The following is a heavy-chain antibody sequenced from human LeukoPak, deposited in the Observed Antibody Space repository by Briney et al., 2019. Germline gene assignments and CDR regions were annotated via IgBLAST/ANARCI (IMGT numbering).Heavy chain of an antibody. Sequence: ASVKVSCKASGYTFTSYGISWVRQAPGQGLEWMGWSSAYNGNTNYAQKLQGRVTMTTDTSTSTAYMELRSLRSDDTAVYYCARGRPYSSGYYDVHYYYYMDVWGKGTTVTVSS. V-gene: IGHV1-18*01. CDR2: SSAYNGNT. CDR1: GYTFTSYG. D-gene: IGHD3-22*01. CDR3: ARGRPYSSGYYDVHYYYYMDV. J-gene: IGHJ6*03.